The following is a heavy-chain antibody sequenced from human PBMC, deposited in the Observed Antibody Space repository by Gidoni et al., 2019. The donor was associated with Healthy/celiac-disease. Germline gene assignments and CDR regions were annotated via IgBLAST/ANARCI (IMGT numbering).Heavy chain of an antibody. V-gene: IGHV3-23*01. CDR2: ISGSGGST. Sequence: EVQLLESGGGLVQPGGSLRLSCAASGFTFSSYAMSWVRQAPGKGLEWVSSISGSGGSTDYADSVKGRFTISRDKSKNTLYLQMNSLRAEDTAVYYCAKDLLNDRGGVFDYWGQGTLVTVSS. D-gene: IGHD3-16*01. J-gene: IGHJ4*02. CDR1: GFTFSSYA. CDR3: AKDLLNDRGGVFDY.